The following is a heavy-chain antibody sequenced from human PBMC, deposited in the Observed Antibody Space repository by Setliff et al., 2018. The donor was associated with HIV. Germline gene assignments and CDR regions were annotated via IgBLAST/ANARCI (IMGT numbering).Heavy chain of an antibody. D-gene: IGHD3-10*01. CDR1: GYTFTENY. CDR2: INIYGGAP. CDR3: ARESLRVGATDY. Sequence: ASVKVSCKASGYTFTENYIHWVRQAPGQGLEWMGRINIYGGAPRYAQIFQGRVTMTRDTSINTAYMHLSGLTFDDTATYFCARESLRVGATDYWGQGTQVIVSS. J-gene: IGHJ4*02. V-gene: IGHV1-2*06.